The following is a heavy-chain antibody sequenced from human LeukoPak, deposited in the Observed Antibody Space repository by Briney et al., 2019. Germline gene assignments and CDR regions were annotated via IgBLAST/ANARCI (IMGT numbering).Heavy chain of an antibody. J-gene: IGHJ4*02. Sequence: SSETLSLTCTVSGGSISSGGYYWSWIRQHPGKGLEWIGYIYYSGSTYYNPSLKSRVTISVDTSKNQFSLKLSSVTAADTAVYYCASWPVDTAMAANYWGQGTLVTVSS. CDR1: GGSISSGGYY. V-gene: IGHV4-31*03. D-gene: IGHD5-18*01. CDR2: IYYSGST. CDR3: ASWPVDTAMAANY.